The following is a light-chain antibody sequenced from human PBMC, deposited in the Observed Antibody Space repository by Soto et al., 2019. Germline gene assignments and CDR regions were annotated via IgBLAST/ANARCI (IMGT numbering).Light chain of an antibody. CDR1: QSVTSNY. Sequence: EIVLTQSPDTLSLSPGVRATLSCRASQSVTSNYLAWYQQKPGQAPRLLLYGASSRATGIPDSFSGSGSGTDFTLTISRLEPEDLAVYHCQQYGNSPQTFGQGPKLEIK. CDR3: QQYGNSPQT. V-gene: IGKV3-20*01. J-gene: IGKJ2*01. CDR2: GAS.